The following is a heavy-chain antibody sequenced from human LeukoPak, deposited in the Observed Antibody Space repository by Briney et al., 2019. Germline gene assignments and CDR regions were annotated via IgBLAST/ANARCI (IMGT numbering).Heavy chain of an antibody. CDR2: ISSSGSSI. CDR3: AKNPMVRGVILPSYFDY. CDR1: GFTFRSYE. Sequence: QPGGSLRLSCTASGFTFRSYELTWVRQAPGEGLEWVSYISSSGSSIYYAPSVKGRFTISRDNSKNTLYLQMNSLRAEDTAVYYCAKNPMVRGVILPSYFDYRGQGTLVTVSS. V-gene: IGHV3-48*03. D-gene: IGHD3-10*01. J-gene: IGHJ4*02.